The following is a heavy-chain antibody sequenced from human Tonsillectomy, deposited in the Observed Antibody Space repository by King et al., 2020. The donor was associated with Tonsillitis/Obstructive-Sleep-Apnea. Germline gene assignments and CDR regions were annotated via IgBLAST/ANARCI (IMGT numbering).Heavy chain of an antibody. D-gene: IGHD2-2*01. CDR3: AKVKAGYCSSTSCYSFDY. CDR2: ISGSGGST. Sequence: VQLVESGGGLVQPGGSLRLSCAASGFTFSSYAMSWVRQAPGTGLEWVSAISGSGGSTYYADSLKGRFTTSRENSKNTLYLQMNSLTAEDTAVYYCAKVKAGYCSSTSCYSFDYWGQGTLVTVSS. CDR1: GFTFSSYA. J-gene: IGHJ4*02. V-gene: IGHV3-23*04.